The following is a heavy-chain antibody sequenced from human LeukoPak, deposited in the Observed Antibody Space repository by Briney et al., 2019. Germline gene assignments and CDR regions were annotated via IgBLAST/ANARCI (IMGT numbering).Heavy chain of an antibody. D-gene: IGHD6-19*01. Sequence: SGTLSLTCTVSGGSISSSSYYWGWIRQPPGKGLEWIGSIYYSGSTYYNPSLKSRVTISVDTSKNQFSLKLSSVTAADTAVYYCANLGPQWLGDFDYWGQGTLVTVSS. V-gene: IGHV4-39*01. CDR3: ANLGPQWLGDFDY. CDR2: IYYSGST. CDR1: GGSISSSSYY. J-gene: IGHJ4*02.